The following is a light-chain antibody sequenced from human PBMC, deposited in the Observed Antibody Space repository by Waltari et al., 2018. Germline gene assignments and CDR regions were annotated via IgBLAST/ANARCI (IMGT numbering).Light chain of an antibody. CDR1: SSNIGTSYD. CDR2: GNN. Sequence: QSVLTPPPSVSGAPGQRVTISCTGSSSNIGTSYDVDWYQQFPGTAPKLLIYGNNNRPSGVPDRFSGSKSGTAASLAITGLQAEDEADYYCQSCDSSLSGSFVFGTGTKVTVL. J-gene: IGLJ1*01. V-gene: IGLV1-40*01. CDR3: QSCDSSLSGSFV.